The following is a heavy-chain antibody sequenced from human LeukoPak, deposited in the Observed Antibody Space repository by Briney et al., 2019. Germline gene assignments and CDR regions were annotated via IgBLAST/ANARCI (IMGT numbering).Heavy chain of an antibody. CDR1: GFNFNGVW. Sequence: GVSLRLSCEASGFNFNGVWMSWVRQAPGKGLDWVGRIKSKSKPDGGATDFAVSVKGRFTISRDESKDTLYLQMTSLKTEDTAVYYCATINRRDSFDFWGQGAMVTVSS. J-gene: IGHJ3*01. CDR2: IKSKSKPDGGAT. CDR3: ATINRRDSFDF. V-gene: IGHV3-15*01.